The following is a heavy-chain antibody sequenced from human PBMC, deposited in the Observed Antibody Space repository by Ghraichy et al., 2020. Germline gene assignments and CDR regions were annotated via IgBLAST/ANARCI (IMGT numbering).Heavy chain of an antibody. CDR2: FHYSGNT. CDR3: ARDGGYSGNDWVGQFDS. V-gene: IGHV4-59*01. Sequence: SETLSLTCTVSGGSISSFSWSWVRQAPGKGLEWIGHFHYSGNTNYNPSLKSRVAISLDTSKNQFSLRLSSVTAADTAVYYCARDGGYSGNDWVGQFDSWGQGTLVTVSS. J-gene: IGHJ4*02. D-gene: IGHD5-12*01. CDR1: GGSISSFS.